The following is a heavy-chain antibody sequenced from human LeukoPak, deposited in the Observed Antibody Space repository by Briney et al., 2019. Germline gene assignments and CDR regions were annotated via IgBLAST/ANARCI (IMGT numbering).Heavy chain of an antibody. D-gene: IGHD3-3*01. CDR1: GVTFSGYS. CDR3: AKHTSYYYYYMDV. J-gene: IGHJ6*03. Sequence: GGSLRLSCAAPGVTFSGYSVNWVRQAPGKGLEWVSAITATSRHIYYADSVKGRFTISRDNAKNSLYLQMNSLRAEDTAVYYCAKHTSYYYYYMDVWGKGTTVTVSS. CDR2: ITATSRHI. V-gene: IGHV3-21*04.